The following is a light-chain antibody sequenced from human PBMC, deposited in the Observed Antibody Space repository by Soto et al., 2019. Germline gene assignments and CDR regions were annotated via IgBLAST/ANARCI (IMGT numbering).Light chain of an antibody. CDR2: KAS. J-gene: IGKJ1*01. V-gene: IGKV1-5*03. Sequence: DIQMTQSPSTLSASVGDRVTITCRASQSISSWLAWYQQKPGTALKLLIYKASTLQSGVPSRFSGSGSGTEFTLTISSLQPDDFATYYCQQYSDNWTFGQGTKVEIK. CDR3: QQYSDNWT. CDR1: QSISSW.